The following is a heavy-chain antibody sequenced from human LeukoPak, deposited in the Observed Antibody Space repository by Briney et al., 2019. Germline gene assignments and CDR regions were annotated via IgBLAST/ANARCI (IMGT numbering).Heavy chain of an antibody. CDR3: ARDLPDGSGSYYAYYFDY. CDR1: GYTFTCYY. D-gene: IGHD3-10*01. J-gene: IGHJ4*02. Sequence: ASVKVSCKASGYTFTCYYMHWVRQAPGQGLEWMGWINPNSSGTNYAQKFQGRVTMTRDTSISTAYMELSRLRSDDTAVYYCARDLPDGSGSYYAYYFDYWGQGTLVTVSS. CDR2: INPNSSGT. V-gene: IGHV1-2*02.